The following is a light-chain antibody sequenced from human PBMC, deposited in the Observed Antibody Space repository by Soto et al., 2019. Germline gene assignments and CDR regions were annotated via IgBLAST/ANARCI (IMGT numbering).Light chain of an antibody. Sequence: DIQMTQSPSTLSASVGDRVIITCRASQSINSWLAWYRQKPGKAPKLLIYKASTLESGVPSRFSGSASGTEFTLTISSLQPDDFATYYCQQYNNYPYTFGQGTELEIK. CDR2: KAS. CDR1: QSINSW. J-gene: IGKJ2*01. V-gene: IGKV1-5*03. CDR3: QQYNNYPYT.